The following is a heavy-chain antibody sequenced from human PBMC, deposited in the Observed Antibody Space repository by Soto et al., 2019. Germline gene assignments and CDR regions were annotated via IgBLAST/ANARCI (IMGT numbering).Heavy chain of an antibody. V-gene: IGHV1-8*01. Sequence: QVQLVQSGAEVKKRGASVKVSCKASGYTFTSYDINWVRQATGQGLEWMGWMNPNSGNTGYAQKFQGRVTMTRNTSITRAYMTLSSLTSEDTAVYYCARGRTFYDGSGYYSPWGHGTLVTVSS. CDR2: MNPNSGNT. CDR3: ARGRTFYDGSGYYSP. CDR1: GYTFTSYD. J-gene: IGHJ5*02. D-gene: IGHD3-22*01.